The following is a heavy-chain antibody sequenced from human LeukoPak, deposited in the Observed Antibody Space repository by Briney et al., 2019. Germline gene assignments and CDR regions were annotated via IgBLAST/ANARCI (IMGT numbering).Heavy chain of an antibody. D-gene: IGHD5-18*01. CDR2: INHSGST. Sequence: ASETLSLTCAVYDGSFSDYFWSWIRQPPGKGLEWIGQINHSGSTNYNPSLKSRVTISVDTSKNYFSLKLSSVTAADTAVYYCAREVVYSYASRPYYFDYWGQGTLVTVSS. J-gene: IGHJ4*02. CDR3: AREVVYSYASRPYYFDY. CDR1: DGSFSDYF. V-gene: IGHV4-34*01.